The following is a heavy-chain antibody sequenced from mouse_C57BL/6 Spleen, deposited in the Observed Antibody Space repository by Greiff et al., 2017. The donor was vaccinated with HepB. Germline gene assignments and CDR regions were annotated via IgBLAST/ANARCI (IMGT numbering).Heavy chain of an antibody. J-gene: IGHJ4*01. CDR2: INPNNGGT. V-gene: IGHV1-26*01. CDR3: ARNGRGYAMDY. CDR1: GYTFTDYY. Sequence: VQLQQSGPELVKPGASVKISCKASGYTFTDYYMIWVKQSHGKSLEWIGDINPNNGGTSYNQKFKGKATLTVDKSSSTAYMELRSLTSEDSAVYYCARNGRGYAMDYWGQGTSVTVSS.